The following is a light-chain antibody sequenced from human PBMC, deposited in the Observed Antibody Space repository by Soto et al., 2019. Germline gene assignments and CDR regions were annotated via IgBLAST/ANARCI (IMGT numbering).Light chain of an antibody. CDR1: SGHSNYA. CDR3: QTWGTGIQL. V-gene: IGLV4-69*01. J-gene: IGLJ2*01. Sequence: QSVLTQSPSASASLGASVELTCTLSSGHSNYAIAWHQQHPEKGPRYLMKINSEGRHSKGNGIPDRFSGSSSGAERYLTISSLQSEDEADYYCQTWGTGIQLFGGGTKLTVL. CDR2: INSEGRH.